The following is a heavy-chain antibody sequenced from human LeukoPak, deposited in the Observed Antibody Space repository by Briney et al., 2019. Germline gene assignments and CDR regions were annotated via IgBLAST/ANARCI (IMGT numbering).Heavy chain of an antibody. Sequence: GSSVKVSCKASGGTFSSYAISWVRQAPGQGLEWMGRIIPILGIANYAQKFQGRVTITADKSTSTAYMELSSLRSKDTAVYYCAREGTYYYDSSRRGAFDIWGQGTMVTVSS. J-gene: IGHJ3*02. D-gene: IGHD3-22*01. CDR3: AREGTYYYDSSRRGAFDI. CDR1: GGTFSSYA. CDR2: IIPILGIA. V-gene: IGHV1-69*04.